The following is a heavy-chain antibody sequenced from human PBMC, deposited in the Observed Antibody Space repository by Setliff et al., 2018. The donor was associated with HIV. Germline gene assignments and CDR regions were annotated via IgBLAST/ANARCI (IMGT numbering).Heavy chain of an antibody. V-gene: IGHV4-34*01. CDR1: GGSLSGYH. CDR3: ARVPGYSSGTSYMDV. D-gene: IGHD6-19*01. Sequence: SETLSLTCAVYGGSLSGYHWSWIRQSPEKGLEWIGEINHSGSTNYNPSLKSRVTMSVDTSKNQFSLKLNSVTAADTAVYFCARVPGYSSGTSYMDVWGKGTTVTVSS. J-gene: IGHJ6*03. CDR2: INHSGST.